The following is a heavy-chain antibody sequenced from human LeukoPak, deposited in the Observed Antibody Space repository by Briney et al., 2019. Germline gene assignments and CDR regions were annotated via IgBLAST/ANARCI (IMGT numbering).Heavy chain of an antibody. Sequence: GGSLRLSCAASGFTFSSYAMSWVRQAPGKGLEWVSAISGSGGSTYYADSVKGRFTISRDNSKNTLYLQMNSLRAEDTAVYYCAKHGTGYSSGWYDDFDYWGQGTLVTVSS. D-gene: IGHD6-19*01. CDR1: GFTFSSYA. CDR2: ISGSGGST. V-gene: IGHV3-23*01. CDR3: AKHGTGYSSGWYDDFDY. J-gene: IGHJ4*02.